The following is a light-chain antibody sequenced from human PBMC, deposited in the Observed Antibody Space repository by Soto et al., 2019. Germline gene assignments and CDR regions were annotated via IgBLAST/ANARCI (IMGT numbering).Light chain of an antibody. CDR1: QSVRSY. CDR3: HQRSKWPLT. Sequence: EIVLTQSPATLSLSPGERATLSCRASQSVRSYLAWYQQKPGQAPRLLIYDASNRATDIPARFSGSGSGTDFTLTISSLDPEDSPVYYCHQRSKWPLTFGGGTKVEIK. V-gene: IGKV3-11*01. J-gene: IGKJ4*01. CDR2: DAS.